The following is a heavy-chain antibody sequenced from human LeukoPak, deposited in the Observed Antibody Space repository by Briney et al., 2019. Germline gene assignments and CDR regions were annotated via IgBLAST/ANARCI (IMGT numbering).Heavy chain of an antibody. CDR1: GGSISSSSYY. V-gene: IGHV4-39*01. CDR2: IYYSGST. J-gene: IGHJ5*02. Sequence: PSETLSLTCTVSGGSISSSSYYWGWIRRPPGKGLEWIGSIYYSGSTYYNPSLKSRVTISVDTSKNQFSLKLSSVTAADTAVYYCARHGLRYFDWFSTSANWFDPWGQGTLVTVSS. D-gene: IGHD3-9*01. CDR3: ARHGLRYFDWFSTSANWFDP.